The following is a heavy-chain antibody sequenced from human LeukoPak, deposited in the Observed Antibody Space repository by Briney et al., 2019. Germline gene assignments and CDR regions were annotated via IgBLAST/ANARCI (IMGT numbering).Heavy chain of an antibody. Sequence: GGSLRLSCAASGATFSSYAMHWVRRAPGKGLEWVAVISYDGSNKYYADSVKGRFTISRDNSKNTLYLQMNSLRAEDTAVYYCAREGGAVAIDYWGQGTLVTVSS. CDR1: GATFSSYA. V-gene: IGHV3-30-3*01. D-gene: IGHD6-19*01. J-gene: IGHJ4*02. CDR3: AREGGAVAIDY. CDR2: ISYDGSNK.